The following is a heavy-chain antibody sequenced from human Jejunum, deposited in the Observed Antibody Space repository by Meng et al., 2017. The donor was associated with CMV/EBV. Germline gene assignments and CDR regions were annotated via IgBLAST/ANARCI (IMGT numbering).Heavy chain of an antibody. J-gene: IGHJ3*02. CDR2: ISYSGGSA. CDR3: VRDYSHQVIAITYDAFDI. D-gene: IGHD2-21*01. Sequence: STYAMNGFRQAPGKGLEWVSDISYSGGSASYADSVKGRFTISRDNSQNTLYLQMDSLRAEDTAVYYCVRDYSHQVIAITYDAFDIWGQGTMVTVSS. CDR1: STYA. V-gene: IGHV3-23*01.